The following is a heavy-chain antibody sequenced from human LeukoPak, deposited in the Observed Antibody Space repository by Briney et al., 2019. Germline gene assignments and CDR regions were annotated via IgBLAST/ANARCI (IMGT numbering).Heavy chain of an antibody. V-gene: IGHV4-30-4*01. Sequence: SETLSLTCTVSGGSISSGDYYWSWIRQPPGKGPEWIGYIYYSGSTYYNPSLKSRVTISVDTSKNQFSLKLSSVTAADTAVYYCAREPQIWFGKGALDIWGQGTTVTVSS. CDR2: IYYSGST. D-gene: IGHD3-10*01. J-gene: IGHJ3*02. CDR3: AREPQIWFGKGALDI. CDR1: GGSISSGDYY.